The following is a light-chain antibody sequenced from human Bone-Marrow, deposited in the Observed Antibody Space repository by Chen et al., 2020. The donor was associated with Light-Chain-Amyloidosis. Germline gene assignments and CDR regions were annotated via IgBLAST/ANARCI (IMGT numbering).Light chain of an antibody. CDR1: ALPKQY. J-gene: IGLJ3*02. CDR2: KDS. CDR3: QSADSSDLGV. V-gene: IGLV3-25*03. Sequence: SYELTQQPSVSVSPGQTARITCSGDALPKQYAYWYQQKPGQAPVLVIDKDSERPSGIPERVSGSSSGTTVTLTISGVQAEDEADYYCQSADSSDLGVFGGGTKLTVL.